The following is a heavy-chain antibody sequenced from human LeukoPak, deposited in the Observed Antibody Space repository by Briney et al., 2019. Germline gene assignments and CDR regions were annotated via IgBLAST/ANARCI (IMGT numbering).Heavy chain of an antibody. CDR1: GGTFSSYA. V-gene: IGHV1-69*13. CDR2: IIIIFGTA. J-gene: IGHJ4*02. Sequence: GAAVKVSCKASGGTFSSYAISWVRQAPGQGLEWMGGIIIIFGTANYAQKFQGRVTITADESTSTAYMELSSLRSEDTAVYYCASTSHKSFDYWGQGTLVTVSS. CDR3: ASTSHKSFDY.